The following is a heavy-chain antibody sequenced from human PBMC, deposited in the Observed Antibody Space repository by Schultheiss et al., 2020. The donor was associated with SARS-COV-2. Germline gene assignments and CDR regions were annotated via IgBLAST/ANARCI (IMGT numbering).Heavy chain of an antibody. Sequence: SVKVSCKASGGTFSSYTISWVRQAPGQGLEWMGGIIPIFGTANYAQKFQGRVTITADKSTSTAYMELSSLRSEETAVYYCARDPRFLTSTGAFDIWGQGTMVTVSS. CDR3: ARDPRFLTSTGAFDI. V-gene: IGHV1-69*06. D-gene: IGHD3-9*01. CDR1: GGTFSSYT. CDR2: IIPIFGTA. J-gene: IGHJ3*02.